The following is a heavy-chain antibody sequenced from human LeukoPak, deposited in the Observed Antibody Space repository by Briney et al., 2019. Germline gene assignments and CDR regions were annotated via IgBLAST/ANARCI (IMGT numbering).Heavy chain of an antibody. D-gene: IGHD4-17*01. CDR2: TRSQASGYTT. CDR3: VGVKHGDAFDV. J-gene: IGHJ4*02. CDR1: GFTFSGRY. Sequence: PGGSLRLSCEASGFTFSGRYMDWVCQAPGKGLEWVGRTRSQASGYTTDYGTSVKGRFTISRDDSRNSMFLQMTSLKTEATAMYYCVGVKHGDAFDVWGQGTVVAV. V-gene: IGHV3-72*01.